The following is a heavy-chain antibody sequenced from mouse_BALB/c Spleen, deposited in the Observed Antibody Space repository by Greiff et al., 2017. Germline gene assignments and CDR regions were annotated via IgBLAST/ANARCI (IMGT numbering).Heavy chain of an antibody. Sequence: EVKLQESGGGLVKLGGSLKLSCAASGFTFSSYYMSWVRQTPEKRLELVAAINSNGGSTYYPDTVKGRFTISRDNAKNTLYLQMSSLKSEDTALYYCARSYYGSSYDYFDYWGQGTTLTVSS. J-gene: IGHJ2*01. D-gene: IGHD1-1*01. CDR1: GFTFSSYY. CDR2: INSNGGST. V-gene: IGHV5-6-2*01. CDR3: ARSYYGSSYDYFDY.